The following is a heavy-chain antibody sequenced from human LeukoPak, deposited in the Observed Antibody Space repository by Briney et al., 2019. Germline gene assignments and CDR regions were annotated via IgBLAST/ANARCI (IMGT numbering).Heavy chain of an antibody. CDR1: GGSISSGSYY. CDR3: ARESMIAGSQH. D-gene: IGHD3-22*01. CDR2: IYTSGST. J-gene: IGHJ1*01. Sequence: PSEPLSLTCTVSGGSISSGSYYWSWIRQPAGKGLEWIGRIYTSGSTNYNPSLKSRVTISVDTSKNQFSLKLSSVTAADTAVYYCARESMIAGSQHWGQGTLVTVSS. V-gene: IGHV4-61*02.